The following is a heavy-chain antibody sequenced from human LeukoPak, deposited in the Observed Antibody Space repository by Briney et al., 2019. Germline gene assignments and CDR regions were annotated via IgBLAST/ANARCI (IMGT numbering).Heavy chain of an antibody. D-gene: IGHD1-26*01. Sequence: SETLSLICTVSGGSISSYYWSWIRQPPGKGLEWIGYIYYSGYTNYHPSLKSRVTISVDTSKNQFSLKLSSVTAADTAVYYCARFKGGGIDYWGQGTLVTV. CDR2: IYYSGYT. CDR3: ARFKGGGIDY. V-gene: IGHV4-59*08. J-gene: IGHJ4*02. CDR1: GGSISSYY.